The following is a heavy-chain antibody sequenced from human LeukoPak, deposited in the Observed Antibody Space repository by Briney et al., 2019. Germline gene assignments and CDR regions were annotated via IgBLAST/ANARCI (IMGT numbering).Heavy chain of an antibody. CDR2: LASGSQT. CDR3: VREARGYHYTYFDY. J-gene: IGHJ4*02. CDR1: GFTLGRHD. V-gene: IGHV3-13*01. D-gene: IGHD5-18*01. Sequence: PGGSLRLSCTASGFTLGRHDMHWVRQTTGEGLEWVAALASGSQTFYAGSVKGRFTVSREDAEKSLYLQMNSLRAGDTAVYYCVREARGYHYTYFDYWGQGTLVTVSS.